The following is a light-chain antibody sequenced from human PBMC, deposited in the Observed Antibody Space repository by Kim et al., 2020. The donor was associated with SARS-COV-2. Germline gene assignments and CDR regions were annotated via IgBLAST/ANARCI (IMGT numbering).Light chain of an antibody. V-gene: IGLV3-19*01. Sequence: SSELTQDPAVCVALGQTVRITCQGDSLRSYYATWYQQKPGQAPIVVIYGKNNRPSGIPDRFSGSSSGNTASLTITGTQAGDEADYYCNSRDSNDNVVFGGGTQLTVL. J-gene: IGLJ2*01. CDR3: NSRDSNDNVV. CDR1: SLRSYY. CDR2: GKN.